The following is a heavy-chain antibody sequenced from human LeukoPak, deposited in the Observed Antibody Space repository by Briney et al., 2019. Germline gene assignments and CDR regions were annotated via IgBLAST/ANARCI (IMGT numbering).Heavy chain of an antibody. Sequence: SVKVSCKASGGTLSSYAISWVRQAPGQGLEWMGRIIPILGIANYAQKFQGRVTITADKSTSTAYMELSSLRSEDTAVYYCARELELRSLYYYYGMDVWGQGTTVTVSS. CDR3: ARELELRSLYYYYGMDV. J-gene: IGHJ6*02. CDR1: GGTLSSYA. V-gene: IGHV1-69*04. CDR2: IIPILGIA. D-gene: IGHD1-7*01.